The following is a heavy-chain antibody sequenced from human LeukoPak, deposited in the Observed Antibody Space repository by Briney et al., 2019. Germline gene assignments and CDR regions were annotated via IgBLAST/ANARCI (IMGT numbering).Heavy chain of an antibody. CDR2: INHSGST. CDR3: ARDSLGTYTAMVTWYYYYYMDV. V-gene: IGHV4-34*01. Sequence: SETLSLTCAVYGGSFSGYYWSWIRQPPGKGLEWIGEINHSGSTNYNPSLKSRVTISVDTSKNQFSLKLSSVTAADTAVYYCARDSLGTYTAMVTWYYYYYMDVWGKGTTVTVSS. D-gene: IGHD5-18*01. J-gene: IGHJ6*03. CDR1: GGSFSGYY.